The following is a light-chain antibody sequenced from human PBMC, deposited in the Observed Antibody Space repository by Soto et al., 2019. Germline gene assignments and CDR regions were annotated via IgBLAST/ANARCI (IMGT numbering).Light chain of an antibody. CDR2: DAS. CDR1: QSVSSY. Sequence: EIVLTQSPATLSLSPGERATLSCRASQSVSSYLALYQQKHGQAPRLLISDASNRATGIPARFSGSGSGTDFTLSISSLEPEDFAVYYCQQRSNWRTFGQGTKLEIK. V-gene: IGKV3-11*01. J-gene: IGKJ1*01. CDR3: QQRSNWRT.